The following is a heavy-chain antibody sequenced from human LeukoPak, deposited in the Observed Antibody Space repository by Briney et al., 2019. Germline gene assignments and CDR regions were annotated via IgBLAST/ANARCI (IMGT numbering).Heavy chain of an antibody. CDR2: MNPNSGNT. J-gene: IGHJ4*02. Sequence: ASVKVSCKASGYTFTSYDINWVRQATGQGLEWMGWMNPNSGNTGYAQRFQGRVTMTRDTSISTAYMELSRLRSDDTAVYYCARDQESGYSYAFDYWGQGTLVTVSS. CDR3: ARDQESGYSYAFDY. V-gene: IGHV1-8*01. D-gene: IGHD5-18*01. CDR1: GYTFTSYD.